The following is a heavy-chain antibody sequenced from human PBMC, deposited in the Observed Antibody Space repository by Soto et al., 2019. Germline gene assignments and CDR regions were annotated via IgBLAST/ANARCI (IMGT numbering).Heavy chain of an antibody. CDR3: AKDTRSSESYGMDV. V-gene: IGHV3-9*01. CDR2: ISWNSGSI. CDR1: GFTFDDYA. D-gene: IGHD6-19*01. J-gene: IGHJ6*02. Sequence: PGGSLRLSCAASGFTFDDYAMHWVRQAPGKGLEWVSGISWNSGSIGYADSVKGRFTIPRDNAKNSLYLQMNSLRAEDTALYYCAKDTRSSESYGMDVWGQGTTVTVSS.